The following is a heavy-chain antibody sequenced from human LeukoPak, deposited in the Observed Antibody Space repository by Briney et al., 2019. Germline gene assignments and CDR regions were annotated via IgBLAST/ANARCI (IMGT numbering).Heavy chain of an antibody. Sequence: SETLSLTCTVSGGSISSSSYYWGWIRQPPGKGLEWIGSIYYSGSTYYNPSLKSRVTISVDTSKNQFSLNLSSVTAADTAVYYCASGGYGPPQVDYWGQGTLVTVSS. CDR2: IYYSGST. V-gene: IGHV4-39*01. CDR3: ASGGYGPPQVDY. J-gene: IGHJ4*02. CDR1: GGSISSSSYY. D-gene: IGHD5-12*01.